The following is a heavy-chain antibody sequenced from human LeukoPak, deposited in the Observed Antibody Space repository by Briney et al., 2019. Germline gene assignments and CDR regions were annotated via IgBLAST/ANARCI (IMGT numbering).Heavy chain of an antibody. CDR3: AREAYGDLLSYFDY. V-gene: IGHV4-59*11. J-gene: IGHJ4*02. D-gene: IGHD4-17*01. Sequence: PSETLSLICTVSGGSISSHYWSWIRQPPGKGLELSGYIYYSGSTNYNPSLKSRVTISVDTSRNQFSLKLSSVTAADTAVYYCAREAYGDLLSYFDYWGQGTLVTVSS. CDR2: IYYSGST. CDR1: GGSISSHY.